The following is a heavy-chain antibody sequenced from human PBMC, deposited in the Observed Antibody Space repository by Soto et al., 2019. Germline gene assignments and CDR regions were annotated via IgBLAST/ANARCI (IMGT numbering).Heavy chain of an antibody. Sequence: QVQLVQSGADVKKPGDSMRVSCKASAYTFTGYYIHWVRQAPGQGLEWMGWMNPKNSDTGYAPQFQGRVTMTRDTSINTAYMDLRRLTSYDTAIYYCARDGPGAGNDDFDYWGQGALVTVSA. V-gene: IGHV1-2*02. CDR2: MNPKNSDT. J-gene: IGHJ4*02. CDR3: ARDGPGAGNDDFDY. D-gene: IGHD6-13*01. CDR1: AYTFTGYY.